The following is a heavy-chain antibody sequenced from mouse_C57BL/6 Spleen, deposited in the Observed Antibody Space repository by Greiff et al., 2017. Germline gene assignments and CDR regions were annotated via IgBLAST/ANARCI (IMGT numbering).Heavy chain of an antibody. D-gene: IGHD2-4*01. J-gene: IGHJ2*01. Sequence: EVQLVESGGDLVKPGGSLKLSCAASGFTFSSYGMSWVRQTPDKRLEWVATICSGGSYTYYPDSVKGRFTISRDNAKNTLYLQLSSLKSEDTAKYCGARNYDYDGPHYFDDWGKGTTLTVSS. CDR2: ICSGGSYT. CDR1: GFTFSSYG. V-gene: IGHV5-6*01. CDR3: ARNYDYDGPHYFDD.